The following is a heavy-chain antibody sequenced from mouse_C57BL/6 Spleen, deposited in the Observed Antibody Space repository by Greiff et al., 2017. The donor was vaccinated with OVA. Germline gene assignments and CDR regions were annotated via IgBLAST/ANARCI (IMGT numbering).Heavy chain of an antibody. Sequence: QVQLQQPGAELVKPGASVKMSCKASGYTFTSYWITWVKQRPGQGLEWIGDIYPGSGSTNYNEKFKSKATLTVDTSSSTAYMQLSSLTSEDSVVYYCARRGRSYAMDYWGQGTSVTVSS. CDR2: IYPGSGST. CDR3: ARRGRSYAMDY. CDR1: GYTFTSYW. J-gene: IGHJ4*01. V-gene: IGHV1-55*01.